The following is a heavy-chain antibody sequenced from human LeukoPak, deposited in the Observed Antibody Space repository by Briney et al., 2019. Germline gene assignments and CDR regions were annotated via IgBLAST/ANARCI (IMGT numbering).Heavy chain of an antibody. CDR3: ARETRSRGWVDAFDI. V-gene: IGHV4-34*01. Sequence: SETLSLTCAVYGGSFSGYYWSWIRQPPGKGLEWIGEINHSGSTNYNPSLKSRVTISVDTSKNQFSLKLSSVTAADTAVYYCARETRSRGWVDAFDIWGQGTMVTVSS. CDR1: GGSFSGYY. J-gene: IGHJ3*02. D-gene: IGHD1-14*01. CDR2: INHSGST.